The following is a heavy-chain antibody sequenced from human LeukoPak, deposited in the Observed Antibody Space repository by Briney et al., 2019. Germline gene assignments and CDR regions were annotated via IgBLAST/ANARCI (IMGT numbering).Heavy chain of an antibody. V-gene: IGHV4-39*01. D-gene: IGHD6-6*01. CDR2: IYYSGST. CDR3: ARHPIGASSSSGYFDY. J-gene: IGHJ4*02. Sequence: SETLSLTCTVSGGSISSSSYYWGWIRQPAGKGLEWIGSIYYSGSTYYNPSLKSRVTISVDTSKNQFSLKLSSVTAADTAVYYCARHPIGASSSSGYFDYWGQGTLVTVSS. CDR1: GGSISSSSYY.